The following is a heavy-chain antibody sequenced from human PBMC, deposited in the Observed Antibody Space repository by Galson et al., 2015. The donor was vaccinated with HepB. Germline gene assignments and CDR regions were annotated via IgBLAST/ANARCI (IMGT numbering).Heavy chain of an antibody. CDR1: GFIFSSYG. CDR3: AKLSGYYYYYAMDV. V-gene: IGHV3-23*01. J-gene: IGHJ6*02. Sequence: SLRLSCAASGFIFSSYGMSWVRQAPGKGLEWVSGISGSGGGTYYADSVKGRFTISRDNSENTLYLQMDSLRADDTAVYYCAKLSGYYYYYAMDVWGQGTTVTVSS. D-gene: IGHD1-26*01. CDR2: ISGSGGGT.